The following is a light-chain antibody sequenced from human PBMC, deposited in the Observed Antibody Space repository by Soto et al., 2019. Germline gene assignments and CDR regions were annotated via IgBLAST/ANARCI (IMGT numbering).Light chain of an antibody. CDR3: QQYGSSPAT. V-gene: IGKV3-20*01. J-gene: IGKJ1*01. Sequence: EIVLPQSPGTMSLSPGETSPLSRRASQSVRSTYLAWYQQKPGQAAGLLLYGASNRASGIPDRFSGSGSGTDFTPNISRLEPEVFAVYYCQQYGSSPATFAQGTKVDI. CDR1: QSVRSTY. CDR2: GAS.